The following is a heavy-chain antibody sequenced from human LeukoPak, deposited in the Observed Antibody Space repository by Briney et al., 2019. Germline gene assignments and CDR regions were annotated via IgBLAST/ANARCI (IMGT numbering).Heavy chain of an antibody. CDR1: GFTFSSYW. V-gene: IGHV3-7*01. CDR3: ARDQTRRIAAAGIFDY. J-gene: IGHJ4*02. D-gene: IGHD6-13*01. Sequence: QPGGSLRLSCAASGFTFSSYWMSWVRQAPGKGLEWVANIKQDGSEKYYVDSVKGRFTISRDNAKNSLYLQMNSLRAEDTAVYYCARDQTRRIAAAGIFDYWGQGTLVTVSS. CDR2: IKQDGSEK.